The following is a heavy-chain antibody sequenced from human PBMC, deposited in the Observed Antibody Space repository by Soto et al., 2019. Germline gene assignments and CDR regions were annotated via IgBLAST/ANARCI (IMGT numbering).Heavy chain of an antibody. V-gene: IGHV3-23*01. CDR1: GFSLGSYA. J-gene: IGHJ4*02. CDR3: ARLSYLDY. CDR2: ISGTDGKT. Sequence: PGGSLRLSCAASGFSLGSYALSWVRQAPGKGLEWVSTISGTDGKTFYADSVKGRCSISRDTSQSTLYLQMHSLRADDTAMYYCARLSYLDYWGQGTQVTVSS.